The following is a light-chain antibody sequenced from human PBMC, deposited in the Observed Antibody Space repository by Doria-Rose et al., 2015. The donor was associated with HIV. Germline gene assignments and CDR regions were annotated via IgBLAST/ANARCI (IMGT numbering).Light chain of an antibody. CDR2: GAS. Sequence: TQSPGTLSLSQGERATLSCRASQSVISSHLSWDPQKPVQAPRLLTYGASSRAPGIRDRFGGSGAGTDFTLDISRLEPEDFAVYLSQQYGTSLAITCGKGTR. J-gene: IGKJ5*01. CDR1: QSVISSH. CDR3: QQYGTSLAIT. V-gene: IGKV3-20*01.